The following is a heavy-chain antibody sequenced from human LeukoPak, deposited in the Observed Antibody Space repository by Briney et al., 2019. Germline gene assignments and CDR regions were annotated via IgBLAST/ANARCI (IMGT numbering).Heavy chain of an antibody. CDR3: ARAGWFLWYFDL. D-gene: IGHD2-15*01. CDR2: SSSSGSAL. J-gene: IGHJ2*01. Sequence: GGSLRLSCAASGFTFSSYEMNWVRQAPGKGLEWVAHSSSSGSALYFADSVKGRFTISRDNAKNSVYLQMNSLRAEDTAVYYCARAGWFLWYFDLWGRGTLVTDSS. V-gene: IGHV3-48*03. CDR1: GFTFSSYE.